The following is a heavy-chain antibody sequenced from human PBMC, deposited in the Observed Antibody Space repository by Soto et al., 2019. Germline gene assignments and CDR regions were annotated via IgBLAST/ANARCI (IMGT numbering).Heavy chain of an antibody. J-gene: IGHJ5*02. V-gene: IGHV4-4*07. CDR1: GGSISGYY. D-gene: IGHD5-18*01. Sequence: QVQLQESGPGLVKPSETLSLTCTGSGGSISGYYWSWIRQPAGKGQEWIGRIYTSGTTNYNPSLKSRVTMSVDTSKNQFSLKLSSVTAADTAVYYCAREDVDTAMVKYNWFDPWGQGTLVTVSS. CDR2: IYTSGTT. CDR3: AREDVDTAMVKYNWFDP.